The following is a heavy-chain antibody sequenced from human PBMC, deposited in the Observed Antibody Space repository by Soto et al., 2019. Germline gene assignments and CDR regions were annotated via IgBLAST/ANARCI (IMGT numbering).Heavy chain of an antibody. J-gene: IGHJ6*03. CDR3: ARGGIEYTGYDYYYYYMDV. D-gene: IGHD5-12*01. CDR1: GGSISSYY. V-gene: IGHV4-59*01. CDR2: IYYSGST. Sequence: PSETLSLTCTVSGGSISSYYWSWIRQSPGKGLEWIGYIYYSGSTNYNPSLKSRVTISVDTSKNQLSLKMSSVTAADAAVYYCARGGIEYTGYDYYYYYMDVWGKGTTVTVSS.